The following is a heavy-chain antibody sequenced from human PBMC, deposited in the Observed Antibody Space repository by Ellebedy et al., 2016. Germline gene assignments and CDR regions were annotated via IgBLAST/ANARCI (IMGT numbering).Heavy chain of an antibody. D-gene: IGHD6-19*01. J-gene: IGHJ4*02. V-gene: IGHV5-51*01. CDR2: IYPGDSDT. Sequence: GESLKISCKGSGYSFSSHWIAWVRQMPGKGLECMGMIYPGDSDTRYSPSFQGQVTISADKSTSTAYLQWSSLKASDTAMYYCARHLGGTGWFFDYWGQGALVTVSS. CDR1: GYSFSSHW. CDR3: ARHLGGTGWFFDY.